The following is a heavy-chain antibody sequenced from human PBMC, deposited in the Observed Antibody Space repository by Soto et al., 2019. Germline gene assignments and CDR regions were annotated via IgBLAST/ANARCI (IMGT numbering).Heavy chain of an antibody. J-gene: IGHJ4*02. CDR2: ISAYNGNT. D-gene: IGHD2-15*01. Sequence: QVQLVQSGAEVKKPGASVKVSCKASGYTFTSYGISWVRQAPGQGLEWMGWISAYNGNTNYAQKLQGRVTMTTYTSTSTAYIELRSLRADDTAVYYCARDLILLGYCSGGSGSDFDYWGQGTLVTVSS. CDR1: GYTFTSYG. CDR3: ARDLILLGYCSGGSGSDFDY. V-gene: IGHV1-18*04.